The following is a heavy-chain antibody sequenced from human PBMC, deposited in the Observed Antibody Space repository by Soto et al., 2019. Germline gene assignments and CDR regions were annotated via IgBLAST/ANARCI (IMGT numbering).Heavy chain of an antibody. CDR2: INPSGGST. J-gene: IGHJ5*02. Sequence: QVQLVQSGAEVKKPGASVKVSCKASGYTFTSYYMHWVRQAPGQGLEWMGIINPSGGSTSYAQKVPGRVTMTRDTSTRPVYMELSSLRSEDTAVYYCARSPDGGSSGQLGFDPWGQGTLVTVSS. CDR3: ARSPDGGSSGQLGFDP. CDR1: GYTFTSYY. V-gene: IGHV1-46*01. D-gene: IGHD6-19*01.